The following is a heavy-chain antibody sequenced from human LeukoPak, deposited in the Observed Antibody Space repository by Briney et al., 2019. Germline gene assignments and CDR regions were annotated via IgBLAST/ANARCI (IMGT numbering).Heavy chain of an antibody. V-gene: IGHV3-30*04. CDR1: GFSFNMFP. Sequence: PGGSLRLSCAASGFSFNMFPMHWVRQAPGKGLECVAVISYDGNNKYYADSVNGRFTISRDNSKNTLFLQMNSLRAEDTAVYYCAKDLYSSSWYYFHYWGQGTLVTVSS. CDR3: AKDLYSSSWYYFHY. CDR2: ISYDGNNK. D-gene: IGHD6-13*01. J-gene: IGHJ4*02.